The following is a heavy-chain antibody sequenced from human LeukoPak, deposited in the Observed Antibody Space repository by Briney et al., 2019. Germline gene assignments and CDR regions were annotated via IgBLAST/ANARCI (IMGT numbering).Heavy chain of an antibody. J-gene: IGHJ4*02. D-gene: IGHD5-12*01. V-gene: IGHV4-61*02. Sequence: PSETLSLTCTVSNGSISFGTYYWSWIRQPAGRGLEWIGRIYASGSTNYNPSLKSRVTLSVDTSKNQFSLRLSSVTAADTAVYYCAREVGYSGYADYFDYWGQGILVTVSS. CDR2: IYASGST. CDR3: AREVGYSGYADYFDY. CDR1: NGSISFGTYY.